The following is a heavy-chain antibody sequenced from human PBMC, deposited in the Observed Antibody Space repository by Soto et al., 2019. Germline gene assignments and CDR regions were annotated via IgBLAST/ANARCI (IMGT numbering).Heavy chain of an antibody. V-gene: IGHV3-30-3*01. Sequence: QVQLAESGGGVVQPGRSLRLSCAASGFTFSSYAMHWVRQAPGKGLEWVAVISYDGSNKYYADSVKGRFTISRDNSKNTLYLQMNSLRAEDTAVYYCARDWADYWGQGTLVTVSS. J-gene: IGHJ4*02. CDR1: GFTFSSYA. D-gene: IGHD3-16*01. CDR2: ISYDGSNK. CDR3: ARDWADY.